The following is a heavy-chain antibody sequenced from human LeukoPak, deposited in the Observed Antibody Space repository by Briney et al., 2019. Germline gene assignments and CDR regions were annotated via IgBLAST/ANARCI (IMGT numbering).Heavy chain of an antibody. J-gene: IGHJ6*03. V-gene: IGHV3-15*01. CDR3: ARDQGHYYYMDV. Sequence: GGSLRLSCAASGFTFNNAWMSWVRQAPGKGLEWVGRIKSKTDGGTTDYAAPVKGRFTISRDNAENSVYLQMNSLRDEDTAVYYCARDQGHYYYMDVWGKGTTVTVSS. CDR2: IKSKTDGGTT. CDR1: GFTFNNAW.